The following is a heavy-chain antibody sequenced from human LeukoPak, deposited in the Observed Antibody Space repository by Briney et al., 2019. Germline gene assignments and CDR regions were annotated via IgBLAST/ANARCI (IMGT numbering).Heavy chain of an antibody. J-gene: IGHJ5*02. V-gene: IGHV4-59*01. Sequence: SETLSLTCTDSGGSISSYYWSWIRQPPGKGLEWIGYIYYSGSTNYNPSLKSRVTISVDTSKNQFSLKLSSVTAADTAVYYCARDRYSSSSGGWFDPWGQGTLVTVSS. CDR1: GGSISSYY. D-gene: IGHD6-6*01. CDR3: ARDRYSSSSGGWFDP. CDR2: IYYSGST.